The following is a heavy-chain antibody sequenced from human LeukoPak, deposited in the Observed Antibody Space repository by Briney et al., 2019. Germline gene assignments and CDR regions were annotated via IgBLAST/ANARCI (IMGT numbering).Heavy chain of an antibody. V-gene: IGHV3-53*01. CDR1: GFTVSSNY. CDR2: IYSGGST. J-gene: IGHJ4*02. D-gene: IGHD2-2*01. Sequence: GGSLRLSCAASGFTVSSNYMSWVRQAPGKGLEWVSVIYSGGSTYYADSVKGRFTISRDNSKNTLYLQMNSLRAEDTAVYYCARGRYCSSTSCYVGGWHYFDYWGQGTLVTVSS. CDR3: ARGRYCSSTSCYVGGWHYFDY.